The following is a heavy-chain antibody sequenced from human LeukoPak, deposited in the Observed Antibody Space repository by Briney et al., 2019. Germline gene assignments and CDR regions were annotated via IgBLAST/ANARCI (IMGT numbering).Heavy chain of an antibody. V-gene: IGHV5-51*01. CDR3: ARCLRGLHYFDF. D-gene: IGHD3-10*01. CDR2: FNPGDSET. J-gene: IGHJ4*02. Sequence: GESLKISCKGSGYTFTNYWIGWVRQVPGKGLEWLGMFNPGDSETRYSPSFQGQVTISADESISTAYLQWSSLKASDTAMYYCARCLRGLHYFDFWGQGTLVTVSS. CDR1: GYTFTNYW.